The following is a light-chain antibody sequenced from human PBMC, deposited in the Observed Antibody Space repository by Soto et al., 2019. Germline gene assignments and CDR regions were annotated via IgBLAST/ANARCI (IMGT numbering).Light chain of an antibody. CDR2: AAS. Sequence: DIQMTQSPSSLSASVGDRVTITCRASQGISNYLAWYQQKPGKVPKLLIYAASALQSGVPSRFSGSGSGTDFTLTITSLQPEDVGTYYCQKYNSAPHTFGPGTRVDIK. J-gene: IGKJ3*01. CDR3: QKYNSAPHT. V-gene: IGKV1-27*01. CDR1: QGISNY.